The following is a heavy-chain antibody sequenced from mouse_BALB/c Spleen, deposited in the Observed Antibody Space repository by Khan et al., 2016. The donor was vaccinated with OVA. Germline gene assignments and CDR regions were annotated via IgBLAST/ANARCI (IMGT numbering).Heavy chain of an antibody. D-gene: IGHD3-3*01. J-gene: IGHJ3*01. CDR3: ARGGRFAY. CDR2: LRPYYGDA. Sequence: PQSGAELVRPGVSVMISCKGSGSTFTDYAMHWVKQSHAKSLEWIGVLRPYYGDADYNQKFKGTATVTVYNSSSTASLELARLTSEDSAIFYCARGGRFAYWGQGTLVTVSA. CDR1: GSTFTDYA. V-gene: IGHV1S137*01.